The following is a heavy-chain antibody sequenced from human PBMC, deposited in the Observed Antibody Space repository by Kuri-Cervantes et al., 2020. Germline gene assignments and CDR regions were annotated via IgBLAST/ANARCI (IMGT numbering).Heavy chain of an antibody. J-gene: IGHJ3*02. CDR1: VGTFSSYA. CDR3: ASPPYGDYEVGAFDI. Sequence: SVKVSCKASVGTFSSYAISWVRQAPGQGLEWMGGIIPIFGTANYAQKFQGRVTITADESTSTAYMELSSLRSEDTAVYYCASPPYGDYEVGAFDIWGQGTMVTVSS. CDR2: IIPIFGTA. D-gene: IGHD4-17*01. V-gene: IGHV1-69*13.